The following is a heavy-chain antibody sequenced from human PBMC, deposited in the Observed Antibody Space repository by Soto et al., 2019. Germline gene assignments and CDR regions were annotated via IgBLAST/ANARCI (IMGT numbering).Heavy chain of an antibody. Sequence: GAALKISCKGSGYNFTSYWIGWVRQMPGKGLECMGIIYPGDSDTRYSPSLQGQVTISADKSISTAYLQWSSLKASDTAMYYCAGGGVRGVITRTRDYYGMDVWGQGTMVTVSS. J-gene: IGHJ6*02. CDR2: IYPGDSDT. V-gene: IGHV5-51*01. CDR1: GYNFTSYW. D-gene: IGHD3-10*01. CDR3: AGGGVRGVITRTRDYYGMDV.